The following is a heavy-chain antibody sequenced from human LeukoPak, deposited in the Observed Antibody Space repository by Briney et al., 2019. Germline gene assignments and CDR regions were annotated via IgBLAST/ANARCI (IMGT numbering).Heavy chain of an antibody. V-gene: IGHV1-18*01. D-gene: IGHD5-24*01. J-gene: IGHJ6*02. CDR3: ARGEESYYYGMDV. CDR1: GYTFTSHG. Sequence: ASVTVSCKASGYTFTSHGISWVRQAPGQGLEWMGWISAYNGNTNYAQKLQGTVTMTTDTSTSTAYMELRSLRSDDTAVYYCARGEESYYYGMDVWGHGATVTVSS. CDR2: ISAYNGNT.